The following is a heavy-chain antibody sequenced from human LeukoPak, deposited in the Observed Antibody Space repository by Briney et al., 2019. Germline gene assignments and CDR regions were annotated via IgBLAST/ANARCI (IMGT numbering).Heavy chain of an antibody. CDR3: ARRGFPSYYMDV. V-gene: IGHV3-48*03. Sequence: GGSLRLSCAASGFTFSSYEMNWVRQAPGKGLEWISYIGSSGSIIYYADSVKGRFTISRDNAKNSLYLQMNNLGAEDTAVYYCARRGFPSYYMDVWAKGPRSPSP. D-gene: IGHD2/OR15-2a*01. J-gene: IGHJ6*03. CDR2: IGSSGSII. CDR1: GFTFSSYE.